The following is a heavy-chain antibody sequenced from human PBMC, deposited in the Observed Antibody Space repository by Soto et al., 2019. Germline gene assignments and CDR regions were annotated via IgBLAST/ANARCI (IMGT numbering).Heavy chain of an antibody. D-gene: IGHD1-1*01. J-gene: IGHJ6*03. CDR3: ARAAATRTYYYYYYMDV. CDR1: GYTFTSYY. CDR2: INPSGGST. V-gene: IGHV1-46*03. Sequence: GASVKVSCKASGYTFTSYYMHWVRQAPGQGLEWMGIINPSGGSTSYAQKFQGRVTMTRDTSTSTVYMELSSLRSEDTAVYYCARAAATRTYYYYYYMDVWGKGTTVTVSS.